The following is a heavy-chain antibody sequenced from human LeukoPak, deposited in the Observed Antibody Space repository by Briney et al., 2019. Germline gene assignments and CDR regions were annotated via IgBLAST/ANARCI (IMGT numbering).Heavy chain of an antibody. CDR1: GFTFRTYG. J-gene: IGHJ4*02. D-gene: IGHD3-10*01. CDR3: ARDQGGITRY. V-gene: IGHV3-30*03. Sequence: PGRSLRLSCAASGFTFRTYGIHWVRQAPGKGLEWVAVISSDGRYKYYAGFVKGRFTISRDNSKNTLYLQMNSLRAEDTAVYYCARDQGGITRYWGQGTLVTVSS. CDR2: ISSDGRYK.